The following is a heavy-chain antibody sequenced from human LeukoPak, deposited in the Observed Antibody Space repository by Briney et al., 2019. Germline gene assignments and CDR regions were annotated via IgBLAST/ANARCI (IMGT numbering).Heavy chain of an antibody. J-gene: IGHJ4*02. Sequence: SGGSLRLSCAASGFTFSTYAMSWVRQAPGKGLEWVSVLSGSGGSTHYADSVKGRFTIPRDNSKNTLYLQMNSLRAEDTAVYYCARAGFLWFGDLSDYWGQGTLVTVSS. D-gene: IGHD3-10*01. CDR3: ARAGFLWFGDLSDY. CDR2: LSGSGGST. V-gene: IGHV3-23*01. CDR1: GFTFSTYA.